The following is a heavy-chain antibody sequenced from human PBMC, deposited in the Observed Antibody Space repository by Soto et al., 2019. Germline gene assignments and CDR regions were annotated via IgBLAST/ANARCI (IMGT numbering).Heavy chain of an antibody. V-gene: IGHV1-18*01. CDR3: ARLSITMVRGVHYYYGMDV. CDR1: GYTFPSYG. CDR2: ISAYNGNT. Sequence: AAVKVSCKASGYTFPSYGISWVRQAPGQGLEWMGWISAYNGNTNYAQKLQGRVTMTTDTSTSTAYMELRSLRSDDTAVYYCARLSITMVRGVHYYYGMDVWGQGTTVTVCS. J-gene: IGHJ6*02. D-gene: IGHD3-10*01.